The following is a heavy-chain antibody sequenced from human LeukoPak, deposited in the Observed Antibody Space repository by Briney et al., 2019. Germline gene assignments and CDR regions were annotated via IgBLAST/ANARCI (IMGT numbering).Heavy chain of an antibody. CDR3: AKGSYYDSSGSFYFDY. J-gene: IGHJ4*02. D-gene: IGHD3-22*01. Sequence: PGGSLRLSCAASGFTLSSYSMNWVRQAPGKGLEWISYITSSSSTIHYADSVKGRFTISRDNSKNTLYVQVNSLGTEDTAAYYCAKGSYYDSSGSFYFDYWGQGTLVTVSS. CDR1: GFTLSSYS. V-gene: IGHV3-48*01. CDR2: ITSSSSTI.